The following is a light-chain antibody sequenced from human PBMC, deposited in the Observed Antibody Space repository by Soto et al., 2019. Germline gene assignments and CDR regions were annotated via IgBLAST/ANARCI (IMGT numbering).Light chain of an antibody. CDR3: SSYTSSSTDV. CDR2: EVS. V-gene: IGLV2-14*01. J-gene: IGLJ1*01. Sequence: QSALTQPASVSGSPGQSITISCTGTSSDVGGYNYVSWYQQHPGKAPKRRIYEVSNRPSGVSNRFSGSKSGNTASLTISGLQAEDEADYDCSSYTSSSTDVFGTGTKVTVL. CDR1: SSDVGGYNY.